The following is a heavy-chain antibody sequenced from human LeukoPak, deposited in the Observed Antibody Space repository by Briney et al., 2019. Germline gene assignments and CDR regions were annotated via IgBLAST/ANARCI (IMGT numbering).Heavy chain of an antibody. Sequence: PSETLSLTCTVSGGSISNYYWSWIRQPAGKGLEWIGRKYARGSSNYNPPVQSRVTMSVDTSKNQFSLKLRSVPAADTPVYYCARGRYFSADICTGGDSFDIWGQGTMVSVS. D-gene: IGHD2/OR15-2a*01. CDR1: GGSISNYY. V-gene: IGHV4-4*07. J-gene: IGHJ3*02. CDR2: KYARGSS. CDR3: ARGRYFSADICTGGDSFDI.